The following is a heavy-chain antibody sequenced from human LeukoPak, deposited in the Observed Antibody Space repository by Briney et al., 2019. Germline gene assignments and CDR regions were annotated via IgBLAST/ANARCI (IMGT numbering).Heavy chain of an antibody. J-gene: IGHJ5*02. D-gene: IGHD3-9*01. V-gene: IGHV4-34*01. CDR3: ARALHFDWSYNWFDP. Sequence: SETLSLTCAVYGGSFSGYYWSWIRQPPGKGLEWIGEINHSGSTNYNPSLTSRVTISVDTSKNQFSLKLSSVTAADTAVYYCARALHFDWSYNWFDPWGQGTLVTVSS. CDR1: GGSFSGYY. CDR2: INHSGST.